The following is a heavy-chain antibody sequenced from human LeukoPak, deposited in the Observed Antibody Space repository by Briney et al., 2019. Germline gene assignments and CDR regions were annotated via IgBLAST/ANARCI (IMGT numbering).Heavy chain of an antibody. D-gene: IGHD6-13*01. Sequence: GGSLRLSCAASGFTFSDYYMNWIRQAPGKGLEWISYISNSGNSIYQADSVKGRFTISRDNAENSVSLQMDSLRAEDTAVYYCAISFIGSPGTFDYWGRGTLVTVSS. V-gene: IGHV3-11*04. CDR3: AISFIGSPGTFDY. CDR2: ISNSGNSI. CDR1: GFTFSDYY. J-gene: IGHJ4*02.